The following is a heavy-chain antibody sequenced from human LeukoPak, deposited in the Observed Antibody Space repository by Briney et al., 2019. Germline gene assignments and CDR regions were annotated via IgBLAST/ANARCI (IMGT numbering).Heavy chain of an antibody. J-gene: IGHJ4*02. CDR1: GDSVSSYSAA. CDR3: ARGSYGGNYFDY. Sequence: SRTLSLTYAISGDSVSSYSAAWSWIRQSPSRGLEWLGRTYYRSKWYNDYAVSVKSRITINPDTSKNQFSLQLNSVTPEDTAVYYCARGSYGGNYFDYWGQGTLVTVSS. V-gene: IGHV6-1*01. CDR2: TYYRSKWYN. D-gene: IGHD4-23*01.